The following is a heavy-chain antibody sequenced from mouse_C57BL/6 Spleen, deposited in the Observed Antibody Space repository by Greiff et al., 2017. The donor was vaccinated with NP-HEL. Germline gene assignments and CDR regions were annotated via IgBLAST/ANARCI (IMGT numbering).Heavy chain of an antibody. CDR2: INPNNGGT. J-gene: IGHJ1*03. Sequence: EVKLVESGPELVKPGASVKIPCKASGYTFTDYNMDWVKQSHGKSLEWIGDINPNNGGTIYNQKFKGKATLTVDKSSSTAYMELRSLTSEDTAVYYCARWAYYYGSSQGFDVWGTGTTVTVSS. CDR1: GYTFTDYN. D-gene: IGHD1-1*01. V-gene: IGHV1-18*01. CDR3: ARWAYYYGSSQGFDV.